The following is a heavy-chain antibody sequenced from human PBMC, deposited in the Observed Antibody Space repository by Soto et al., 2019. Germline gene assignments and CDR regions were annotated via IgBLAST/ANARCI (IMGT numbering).Heavy chain of an antibody. CDR1: GFTFSSYW. CDR2: INSDGSIT. Sequence: PGGSLRLSCAASGFTFSSYWMHWVRQAPGKGLVWVSRINSDGSITSYADSVKGRFTISRDNAKNTLYLQMNSLRAEDTAVYYCAKPPNYYDSSGYYDYWGQGTLVTVSS. J-gene: IGHJ4*02. CDR3: AKPPNYYDSSGYYDY. V-gene: IGHV3-74*01. D-gene: IGHD3-22*01.